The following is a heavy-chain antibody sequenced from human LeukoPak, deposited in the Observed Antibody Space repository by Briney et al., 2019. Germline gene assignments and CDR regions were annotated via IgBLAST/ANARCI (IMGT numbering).Heavy chain of an antibody. Sequence: GGSLRLSCAASGFTFSDYYMSWIRQAPGKGLEWFSYISSSGSTIYYADSVKGRFTISRDNAKSSLYLQMNSLRAEDTAVYYCARDREMATITSYFDYWGQGTLVTVSS. J-gene: IGHJ4*02. D-gene: IGHD5-24*01. CDR2: ISSSGSTI. CDR3: ARDREMATITSYFDY. V-gene: IGHV3-11*01. CDR1: GFTFSDYY.